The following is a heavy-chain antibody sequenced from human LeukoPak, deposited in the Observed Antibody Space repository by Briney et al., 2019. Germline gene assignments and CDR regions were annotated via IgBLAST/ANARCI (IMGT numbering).Heavy chain of an antibody. CDR3: ARDEWPGACYDFWSGLSRRPGDY. Sequence: ASVKVSCKASGYTFTSYGISWVRQAPGQGLEWVGWISAYNGNTNYAQKLQGRVTMTTDTSTSTAYMELRSLRSDDTAVYYCARDEWPGACYDFWSGLSRRPGDYWGQGTLVTVSS. J-gene: IGHJ4*02. V-gene: IGHV1-18*01. CDR1: GYTFTSYG. CDR2: ISAYNGNT. D-gene: IGHD3-3*01.